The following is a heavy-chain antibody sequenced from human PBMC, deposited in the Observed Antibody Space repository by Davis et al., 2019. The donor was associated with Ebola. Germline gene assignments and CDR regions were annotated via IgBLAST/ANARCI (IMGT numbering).Heavy chain of an antibody. J-gene: IGHJ6*04. CDR3: AKSSVLVVPWGALDV. V-gene: IGHV5-51*01. CDR1: GYSFSSYW. Sequence: GESLKISCQGSGYSFSSYWIAWVRQTPGKGLEWVGSIFPGDSNTKYSPSFQGQVSILVDKSMNSAFLQWNSLQAPDTAIYYCAKSSVLVVPWGALDVWGNGTAVTVSS. CDR2: IFPGDSNT. D-gene: IGHD2-2*01.